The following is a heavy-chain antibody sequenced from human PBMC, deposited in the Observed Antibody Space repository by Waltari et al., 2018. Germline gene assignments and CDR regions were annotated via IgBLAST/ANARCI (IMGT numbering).Heavy chain of an antibody. CDR3: APLGASSLTLTA. D-gene: IGHD1-26*01. CDR1: GFTFSTYG. V-gene: IGHV3-48*01. CDR2: SSGIGSPT. Sequence: EVQLVESGGGLVQPGGSLRLSCAASGFTFSTYGMNWVRQAPGKGLEWVSHSSGIGSPTYYAYSVKGRFTISRDNAMNSLYLQMNSLRAEDTAVYYCAPLGASSLTLTAWGQGTLVTVSS. J-gene: IGHJ4*02.